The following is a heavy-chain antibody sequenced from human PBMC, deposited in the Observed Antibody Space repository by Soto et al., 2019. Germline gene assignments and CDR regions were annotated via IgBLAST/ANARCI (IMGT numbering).Heavy chain of an antibody. CDR3: ARTSRFDY. CDR1: GGSFSSYY. V-gene: IGHV4-34*01. Sequence: QVQLQQWGAGLLKPSETLSLTCAVYGGSFSSYYWSWIRQPPGKGLEWIGEINHSGSTNYNPSLKSRVTISVDVSKSQFSLKLSSVTAADTAVYYCARTSRFDYWGQVTLVTVSS. D-gene: IGHD6-6*01. J-gene: IGHJ4*02. CDR2: INHSGST.